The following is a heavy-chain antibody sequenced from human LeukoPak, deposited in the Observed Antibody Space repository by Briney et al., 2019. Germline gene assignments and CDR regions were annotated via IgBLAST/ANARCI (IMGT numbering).Heavy chain of an antibody. CDR3: ARGGYSGSGSPYYLDY. J-gene: IGHJ4*02. CDR2: IYYSGSS. CDR1: GTYVTTYY. V-gene: IGHV4-59*02. D-gene: IGHD3-10*01. Sequence: PSETLSLTCTVAGTYVTTYYWTWIRQTPGKTLEWIGYIYYSGSSKYNPSLQSRVTMSVDRSKNQFSLRLTSVTAADTAVYYCARGGYSGSGSPYYLDYWGRGTLVTVSS.